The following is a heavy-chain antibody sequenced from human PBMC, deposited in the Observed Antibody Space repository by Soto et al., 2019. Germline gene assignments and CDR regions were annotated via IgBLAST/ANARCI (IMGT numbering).Heavy chain of an antibody. Sequence: GASVKVSCKASGYTFTSYDIHWVRQATGQGLEWMGWMNPYSGNTGYTQKLQGRVTMTRNTSISTVYMELSSLRSEDTAVYYCARVFTVRRGSGSDYWGQGTMVTVSS. V-gene: IGHV1-8*01. CDR3: ARVFTVRRGSGSDY. J-gene: IGHJ4*02. CDR2: MNPYSGNT. CDR1: GYTFTSYD. D-gene: IGHD1-26*01.